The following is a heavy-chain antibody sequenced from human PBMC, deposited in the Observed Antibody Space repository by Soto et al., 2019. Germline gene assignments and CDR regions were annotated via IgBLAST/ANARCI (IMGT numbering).Heavy chain of an antibody. CDR3: LPYYYDSSGYFY. V-gene: IGHV3-11*05. CDR2: ISSSSSYT. Sequence: QVQLVESGGGLVKPGGSLRLSCAASGFTFSDYYMSWIRQAPGKGLEWVSYISSSSSYTNYADSVKGRFTISRDSAKNSLYLQMNSLRAEDTAVYYCLPYYYDSSGYFYWGQGTLVTVSS. CDR1: GFTFSDYY. J-gene: IGHJ4*02. D-gene: IGHD3-22*01.